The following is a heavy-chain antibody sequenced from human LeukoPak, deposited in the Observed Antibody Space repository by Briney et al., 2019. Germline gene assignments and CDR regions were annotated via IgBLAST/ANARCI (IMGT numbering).Heavy chain of an antibody. Sequence: HGESLKISCKGSGYSFTSYWISWVRQAPGQGLEWMGRIIPILGIANYAQKFQGRVTITADKSTSTAYMELSSLRSEDTAVYYCAMGISGYYDSSGYSYYFDYWGQGTLVTVSS. CDR3: AMGISGYYDSSGYSYYFDY. V-gene: IGHV1-69*02. D-gene: IGHD3-22*01. J-gene: IGHJ4*02. CDR1: GYSFTSYW. CDR2: IIPILGIA.